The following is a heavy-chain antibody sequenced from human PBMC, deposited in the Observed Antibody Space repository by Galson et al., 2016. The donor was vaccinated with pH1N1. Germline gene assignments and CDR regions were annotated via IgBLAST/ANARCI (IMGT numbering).Heavy chain of an antibody. CDR3: ARAIGSRSSY. J-gene: IGHJ4*02. CDR2: INQGGSEK. V-gene: IGHV3-7*01. Sequence: SLRLSCAASGFSFSSYWMHWVRQVPGKGLEWVANINQGGSEKYHVDSVRGRFSISRDNAKNSLYLQMNSLRGEDTAAYYCARAIGSRSSYWGQGTLVTVSS. D-gene: IGHD3-16*02. CDR1: GFSFSSYW.